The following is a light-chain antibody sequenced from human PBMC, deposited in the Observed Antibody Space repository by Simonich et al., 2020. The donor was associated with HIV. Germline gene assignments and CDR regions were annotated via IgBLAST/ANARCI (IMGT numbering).Light chain of an antibody. CDR1: ALPNQF. CDR2: NDT. Sequence: SYELTQPPSVSVSPGQTARISCSGDALPNQFAYWYQQKPVQVPVLVMVNDTERPSGIPERFSGSSSGTAVTLTISGVQAEDEADYYCQSADSSGTHRVFGGGTKLTVL. J-gene: IGLJ2*01. V-gene: IGLV3-25*03. CDR3: QSADSSGTHRV.